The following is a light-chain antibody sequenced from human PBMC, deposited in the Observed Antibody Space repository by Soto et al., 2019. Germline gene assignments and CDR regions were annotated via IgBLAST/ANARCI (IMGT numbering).Light chain of an antibody. Sequence: DIVMTQSPDSLAVSLGERATINCKSSQSVLYSSNNKNYLAWYQQKPGQPPKLLIYWASTRESGVPDRFSGSGSGTDFTLTISRLQAEDVAVYYCQQYYSTRRTFGQGTKVEIK. CDR2: WAS. V-gene: IGKV4-1*01. J-gene: IGKJ1*01. CDR3: QQYYSTRRT. CDR1: QSVLYSSNNKNY.